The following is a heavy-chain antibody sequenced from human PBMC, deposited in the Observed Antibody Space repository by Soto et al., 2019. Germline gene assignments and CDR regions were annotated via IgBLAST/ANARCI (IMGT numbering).Heavy chain of an antibody. D-gene: IGHD2-2*01. J-gene: IGHJ4*02. V-gene: IGHV4-59*13. CDR3: ARGDRRGYGYQLV. CDR1: GGSISSYY. CDR2: IYYSGST. Sequence: PSLTCTVSGGSISSYYWSWIRQPPGKGLEWIGYIYYSGSTNYNPSLKSRVTISVDTSKNQFSLKLSSVTAADTAVYYCARGDRRGYGYQLVWGQGTLVTVSS.